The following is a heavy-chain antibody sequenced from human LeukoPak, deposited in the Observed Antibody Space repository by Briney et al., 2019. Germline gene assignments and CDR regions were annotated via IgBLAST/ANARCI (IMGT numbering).Heavy chain of an antibody. CDR1: GGSINSYY. J-gene: IGHJ6*02. CDR3: ARMVRGVMHGMDV. CDR2: IYSTGST. V-gene: IGHV4-4*07. D-gene: IGHD3-10*01. Sequence: SETLSLTCTVSGGSINSYYWSWIRQPAGKGLEWIGRIYSTGSTSYNPSLKSRVTLSVDTSKNQFSLKLSSVTAADTAVYYCARMVRGVMHGMDVWGQGTTVTVSS.